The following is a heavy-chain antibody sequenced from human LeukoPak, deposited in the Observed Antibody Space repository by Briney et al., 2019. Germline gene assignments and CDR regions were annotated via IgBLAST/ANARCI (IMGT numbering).Heavy chain of an antibody. CDR2: ISYDGSNK. J-gene: IGHJ4*02. V-gene: IGHV3-30-3*01. Sequence: GGSPRLSCAASGFTFSSYAMHWVRQAPGKGLEWVAVISYDGSNKYYADSVKGRFTISRDNSKNTLYLQMNSLRAEDTAVYYCARVGPQWELLVAYFDYWGQGTLVTVSS. CDR1: GFTFSSYA. D-gene: IGHD1-26*01. CDR3: ARVGPQWELLVAYFDY.